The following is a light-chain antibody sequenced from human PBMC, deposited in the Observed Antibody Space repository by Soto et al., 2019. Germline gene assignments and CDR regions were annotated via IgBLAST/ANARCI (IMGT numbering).Light chain of an antibody. V-gene: IGKV3-20*01. Sequence: EIVLRQSPGTLSLSPGERATLSCRASQSVSSSYLAWYQQKPGQAPRLLIYGASSRATGIPDRFSGSGSGRDFTLTISRLEPEDFAVYYCQQYGSSPPYTFGQGTKLEI. CDR3: QQYGSSPPYT. CDR2: GAS. CDR1: QSVSSSY. J-gene: IGKJ2*01.